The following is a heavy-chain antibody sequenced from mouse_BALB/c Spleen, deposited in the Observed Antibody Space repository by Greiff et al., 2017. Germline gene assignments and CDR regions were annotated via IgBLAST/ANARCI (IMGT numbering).Heavy chain of an antibody. J-gene: IGHJ4*01. V-gene: IGHV5-12-2*01. CDR3: ARRRDGYHYAMDY. CDR2: ISNGGGST. CDR1: GFTFSSYT. D-gene: IGHD2-3*01. Sequence: EVKLVESGGGLVQPGGSLKLSCAASGFTFSSYTMSWVRQTPEKRLEWVAYISNGGGSTYYPDTVKGRFTISRDNAKNTLYLQMSSLKSEDTAMYYCARRRDGYHYAMDYWGQGTSVTVSS.